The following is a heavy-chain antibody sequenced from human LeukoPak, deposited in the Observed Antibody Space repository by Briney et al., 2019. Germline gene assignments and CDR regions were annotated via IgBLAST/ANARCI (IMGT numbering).Heavy chain of an antibody. CDR1: GFTFSNFT. J-gene: IGHJ4*02. D-gene: IGHD3-10*01. Sequence: QPGGSLRLSCAASGFTFSNFTMRWLRQAPGKGLECVSLISANGGATYYADSVKGRFTISRDNSKSTLYLQMNSLRADDTAVYYCAKASGSPYYFDYWGQGTLVTVSS. V-gene: IGHV3-23*01. CDR2: ISANGGAT. CDR3: AKASGSPYYFDY.